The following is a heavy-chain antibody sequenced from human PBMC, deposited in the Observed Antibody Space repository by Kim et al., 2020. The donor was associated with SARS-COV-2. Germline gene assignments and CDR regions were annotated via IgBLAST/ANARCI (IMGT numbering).Heavy chain of an antibody. D-gene: IGHD3-10*01. Sequence: ADSVKGRFTISRDKSKNTLYLQVSSLRAENTAVYYCARPVGGYYPYYFDYWGQGTLVTVSS. J-gene: IGHJ4*02. V-gene: IGHV3-30*15. CDR3: ARPVGGYYPYYFDY.